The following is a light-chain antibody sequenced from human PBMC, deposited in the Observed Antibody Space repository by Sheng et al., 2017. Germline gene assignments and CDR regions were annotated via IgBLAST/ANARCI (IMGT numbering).Light chain of an antibody. J-gene: IGLJ1*01. CDR3: CSYVPGGTYV. V-gene: IGLV2-23*02. CDR1: YSDVGAHTF. CDR2: EVT. Sequence: QSALTQPASVSGSPGQSITISCTGSYSDVGAHTFVSWCQQHPGKGPKLLIYEVTKRPSGVSDRFSGSKSGNTASLTISGLQAEDEADYYCCSYVPGGTYVFGSGDQGHRP.